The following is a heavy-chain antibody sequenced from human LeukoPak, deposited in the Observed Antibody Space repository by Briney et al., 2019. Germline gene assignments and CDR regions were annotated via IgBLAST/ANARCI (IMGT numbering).Heavy chain of an antibody. V-gene: IGHV4-39*07. D-gene: IGHD5-12*01. CDR2: IYYSGST. Sequence: SETLSLTCTVSGGSISSSSYYWGWIRQPPGKGLEWIGSIYYSGSTNYNPSLKSRVTISVDTSKNQFSLKLSSVTAADTAVYYCARAVAMGTFDYWGQGTLVTVSS. CDR1: GGSISSSSYY. CDR3: ARAVAMGTFDY. J-gene: IGHJ4*02.